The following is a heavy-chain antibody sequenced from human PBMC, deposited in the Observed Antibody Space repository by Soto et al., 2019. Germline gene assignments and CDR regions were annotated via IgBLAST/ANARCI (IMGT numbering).Heavy chain of an antibody. Sequence: QVQLVESGGGVVQPGRSLRLSCAASGFTFSSYGMHWVRQAPGKGLEWVAVISYDGSNKYYADSVKGRFTISRDNAKNTLYLQMNSLRAEDTAVYYCAKWSRGWYYFDYWGQVTLVTVSS. CDR2: ISYDGSNK. D-gene: IGHD6-19*01. CDR1: GFTFSSYG. V-gene: IGHV3-30*18. CDR3: AKWSRGWYYFDY. J-gene: IGHJ4*02.